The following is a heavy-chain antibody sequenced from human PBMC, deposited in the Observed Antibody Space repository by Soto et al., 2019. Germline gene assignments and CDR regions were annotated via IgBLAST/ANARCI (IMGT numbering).Heavy chain of an antibody. CDR2: ISWNGGST. D-gene: IGHD1-20*01. J-gene: IGHJ4*02. Sequence: GGSLRLSCAASGFTFDDYTMHWVRQAPGKGLEWVSLISWNGGSTYYADSVKGRFTISRDNSKNSLYLQMNSLRTEDTALYYCAKDIDSGGDNWNYFFYWGQGTLVTVSS. CDR3: AKDIDSGGDNWNYFFY. CDR1: GFTFDDYT. V-gene: IGHV3-43*01.